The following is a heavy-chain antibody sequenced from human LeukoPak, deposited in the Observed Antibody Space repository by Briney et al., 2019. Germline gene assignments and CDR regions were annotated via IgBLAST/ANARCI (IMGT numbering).Heavy chain of an antibody. D-gene: IGHD5-18*01. CDR3: AHVDTAMVMLDY. Sequence: SGPTLVKPTQTLTLTCAFSGFSLSTSGVGVGWIRQPPGKALEWLALIYWDDDKRYSPSLKSRLTITKDTSKNQVVLTMTNMDPVDTATYYCAHVDTAMVMLDYWGQGTLVTVSS. J-gene: IGHJ4*02. CDR1: GFSLSTSGVG. CDR2: IYWDDDK. V-gene: IGHV2-5*02.